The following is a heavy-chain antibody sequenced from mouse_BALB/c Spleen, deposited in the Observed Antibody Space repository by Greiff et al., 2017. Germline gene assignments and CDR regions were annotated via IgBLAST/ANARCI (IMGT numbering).Heavy chain of an antibody. CDR2: ISSGGSYT. CDR1: GFTFSSYT. D-gene: IGHD2-12*01. J-gene: IGHJ4*01. Sequence: EVKLMESGGGLVKPGGSLKLSCAASGFTFSSYTMAWVRQTPEKRLEWVATISSGGSYTYYPDSVKGRFTISRDNAKNTLYLQMSSLKSEDTAMYYWTREGYSNDEGGDMEYWGEGTSVGVSS. V-gene: IGHV5-6-4*01. CDR3: TREGYSNDEGGDMEY.